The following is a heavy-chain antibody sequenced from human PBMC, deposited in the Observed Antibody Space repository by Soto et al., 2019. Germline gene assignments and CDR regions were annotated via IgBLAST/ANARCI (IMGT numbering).Heavy chain of an antibody. J-gene: IGHJ4*02. V-gene: IGHV4-59*01. CDR1: GGSISSYY. Sequence: TLSLTCTVSGGSISSYYWSWIRQPPGKGLEWIGYIYYSGSTNYNPSLKSRVTISVDTSKNQFSLKLSSVTAADTAVYYCARAGEYSSSPFDYWGQGTLVTVSS. D-gene: IGHD6-6*01. CDR2: IYYSGST. CDR3: ARAGEYSSSPFDY.